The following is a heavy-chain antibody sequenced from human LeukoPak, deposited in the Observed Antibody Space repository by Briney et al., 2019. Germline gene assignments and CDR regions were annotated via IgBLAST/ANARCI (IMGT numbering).Heavy chain of an antibody. CDR1: GFTFSDYY. CDR3: AKDLEMATTRGNYFDY. CDR2: ISSSGSTI. J-gene: IGHJ4*02. V-gene: IGHV3-11*04. Sequence: TGGSLRLSCAASGFTFSDYYMSWIRQAPGKGLEWVSYISSSGSTIYYADSVKGRFTISRDNSKNTLYLQMNSLRAEDTAVYYCAKDLEMATTRGNYFDYWGQGTLVTVSS. D-gene: IGHD5-24*01.